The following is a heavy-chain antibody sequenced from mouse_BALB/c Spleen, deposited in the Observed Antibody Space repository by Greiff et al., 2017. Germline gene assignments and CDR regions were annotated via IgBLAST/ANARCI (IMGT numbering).Heavy chain of an antibody. CDR2: IRNKANGYTT. CDR1: GFTFTDYY. J-gene: IGHJ2*01. Sequence: DVKVEESGGGLVQPGGSLRLSCATSGFTFTDYYMSWVRQPPGKALEWLGFIRNKANGYTTEYSASVKGRFTISRDNSQSILYLQMNTLRAEDSATYYCARDFPFDYWGQGTTLTVSS. V-gene: IGHV7-3*02. CDR3: ARDFPFDY.